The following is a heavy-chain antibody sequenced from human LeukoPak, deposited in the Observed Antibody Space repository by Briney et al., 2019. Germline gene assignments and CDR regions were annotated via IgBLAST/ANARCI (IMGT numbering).Heavy chain of an antibody. Sequence: GQSLRLAWAAAGFTFGRYATSWVRQAPGKWLEWVAAISGSGGSTYYTASVKDRFTISRDKSNNPLYLQMNSLRPEHTAVYYCANLLSPDGDYWGQATLVTVSS. CDR2: ISGSGGST. CDR1: GFTFGRYA. V-gene: IGHV3-23*01. J-gene: IGHJ4*02. CDR3: ANLLSPDGDY. D-gene: IGHD2-8*01.